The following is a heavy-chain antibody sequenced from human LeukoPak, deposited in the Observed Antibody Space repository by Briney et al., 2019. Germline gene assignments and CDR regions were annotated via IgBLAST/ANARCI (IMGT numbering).Heavy chain of an antibody. V-gene: IGHV3-23*01. D-gene: IGHD3-3*01. J-gene: IGHJ6*03. CDR2: ISGSGGST. Sequence: PGGSLRLSCAASGFTFSSYAMSWVRQAPGKGLEWVSAISGSGGSTYYADSVKGRFTISRDNSKNTLYLQMNSLRAEDTAVYYCAQPGDRSITIFGVAPGYYMDVWGKGTTVTVSS. CDR1: GFTFSSYA. CDR3: AQPGDRSITIFGVAPGYYMDV.